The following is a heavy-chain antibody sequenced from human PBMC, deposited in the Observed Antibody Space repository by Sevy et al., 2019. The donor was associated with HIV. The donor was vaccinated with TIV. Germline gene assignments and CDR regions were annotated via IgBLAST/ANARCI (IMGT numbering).Heavy chain of an antibody. V-gene: IGHV4-34*01. D-gene: IGHD6-25*01. CDR1: GGSFSAYY. CDR2: INRSGST. CDR3: ARVYSSAPHFDI. J-gene: IGHJ3*02. Sequence: SETLSLTCGVSGGSFSAYYWSWIRQPPGKGLEWIGEINRSGSTNYNPSLKSRVTISVDTSKKQCSLNLTSVTAADTAVYYCARVYSSAPHFDIWGQGTMVTVSS.